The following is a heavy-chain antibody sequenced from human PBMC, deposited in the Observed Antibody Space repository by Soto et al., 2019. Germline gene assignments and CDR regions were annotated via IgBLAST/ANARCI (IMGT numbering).Heavy chain of an antibody. CDR3: ARGYRNIEY. D-gene: IGHD1-1*01. J-gene: IGHJ4*02. CDR2: ISSGSSTI. CDR1: GITFSSYT. V-gene: IGHV3-48*01. Sequence: GGSLRLSCAASGITFSSYTMNWVRQAPGMGLEWVSSISSGSSTIYYADSVKGRLTISRDNAKNSLYLQMNSLRAEDTAVYFCARGYRNIEYWGQGTLVTVSS.